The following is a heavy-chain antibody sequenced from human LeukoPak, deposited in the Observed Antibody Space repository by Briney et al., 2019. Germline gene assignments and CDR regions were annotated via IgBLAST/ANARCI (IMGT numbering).Heavy chain of an antibody. D-gene: IGHD3-22*01. CDR1: GGLIRGYY. J-gene: IGHJ6*02. CDR3: ARHNHLYSSGFYPGSYYYGMDV. Sequence: SETLSLTCSVSGGLIRGYYWSWIRQPPGKGLEWIGYIYYSGSTDYNPSLKSRITISVDTSKNQFSLKLSSVTAADTAVYYCARHNHLYSSGFYPGSYYYGMDVWGQGTTVTVSS. V-gene: IGHV4-59*13. CDR2: IYYSGST.